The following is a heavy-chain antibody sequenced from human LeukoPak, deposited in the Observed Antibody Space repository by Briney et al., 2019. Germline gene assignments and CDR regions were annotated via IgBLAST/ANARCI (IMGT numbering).Heavy chain of an antibody. CDR3: ASVKGTIANLFRDTAMVTWAFDY. V-gene: IGHV4-38-2*02. J-gene: IGHJ4*02. D-gene: IGHD5-18*01. CDR2: IYHSGST. CDR1: GYSISSGYY. Sequence: SETLSLTCTVSGYSISSGYYWGWIRQPPGKGLEWIGGIYHSGSTYYNPSLKSRVTISVDTSKNQFSLKLSSVTAADTAVYYYASVKGTIANLFRDTAMVTWAFDYWGQGTLVTVSS.